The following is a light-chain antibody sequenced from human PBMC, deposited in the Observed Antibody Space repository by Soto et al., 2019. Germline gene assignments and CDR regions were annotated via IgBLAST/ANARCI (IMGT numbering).Light chain of an antibody. J-gene: IGKJ1*01. CDR1: QSVGSSY. V-gene: IGKV3-20*01. CDR2: GAS. CDR3: QQYGSSPLWT. Sequence: IVLPQAPGTLSLSPGERATHSFRASQSVGSSYLAWYQQKPGQAHRLHIYGASSRATGTPDRFSGSGSGTDFTLTISRLEPEDFAMYYCQQYGSSPLWTFGQGTKVDIK.